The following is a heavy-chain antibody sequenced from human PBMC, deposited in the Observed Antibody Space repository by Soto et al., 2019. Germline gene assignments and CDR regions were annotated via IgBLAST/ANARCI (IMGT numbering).Heavy chain of an antibody. V-gene: IGHV3-13*01. D-gene: IGHD3-22*01. CDR1: GFTFSSYD. CDR2: IGTAGDT. CDR3: ARVWRGSSGYYPRFDY. J-gene: IGHJ4*02. Sequence: GGSLRLSCAASGFTFSSYDMHWVRQATGKGLEWVSAIGTAGDTYYPGSVKGRFTISRENAKNSLYLQMNSLRAEDTAVYYCARVWRGSSGYYPRFDYWGQGTLVTVSS.